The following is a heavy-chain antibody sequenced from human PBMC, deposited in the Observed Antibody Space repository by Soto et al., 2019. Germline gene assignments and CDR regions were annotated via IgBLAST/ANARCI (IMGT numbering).Heavy chain of an antibody. J-gene: IGHJ4*02. V-gene: IGHV1-69*06. CDR1: GGTFSSYA. D-gene: IGHD3-22*01. CDR2: IIPIFGTA. Sequence: QVQLVQSGAEVKKPGSSVKVSCKASGGTFSSYAISWVRQAPGQGLEWMGGIIPIFGTANYAQKFQGRVTITADKSTSTAYMELSSLRSEDTAVXXXXRETEGDSSGSFDYWGQGTLVTVSS. CDR3: XRETEGDSSGSFDY.